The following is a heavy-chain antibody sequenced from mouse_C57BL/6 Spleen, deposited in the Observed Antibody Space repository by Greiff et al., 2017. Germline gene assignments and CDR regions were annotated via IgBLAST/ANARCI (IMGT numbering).Heavy chain of an antibody. D-gene: IGHD1-1*01. CDR2: IYPRSGNT. CDR3: ARRGVVALYWYFDV. V-gene: IGHV1-81*01. Sequence: QVQLQQSGAELARPGASVKLSCTASGYTFTSYGISWVKQRTGQGLEWIGEIYPRSGNTYYNEKFKGKATLTADKSSSTAYMELRSLTSEDSAVYFCARRGVVALYWYFDVWGTGTTVTVSS. J-gene: IGHJ1*03. CDR1: GYTFTSYG.